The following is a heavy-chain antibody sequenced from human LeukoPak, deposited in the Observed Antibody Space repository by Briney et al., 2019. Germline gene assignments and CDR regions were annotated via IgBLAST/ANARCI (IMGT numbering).Heavy chain of an antibody. D-gene: IGHD6-19*01. CDR3: ATLTVASSFDY. CDR1: GFTFSNYW. J-gene: IGHJ4*02. CDR2: INQDGSEI. V-gene: IGHV3-7*01. Sequence: GGSLRLSCAASGFTFSNYWMSWVRQAPGKGLEWVANINQDGSEIYYGDSVKGRFTISRDNAKNSLYLQMNSLRAEDTAVYYCATLTVASSFDYWGQGTLVTVSS.